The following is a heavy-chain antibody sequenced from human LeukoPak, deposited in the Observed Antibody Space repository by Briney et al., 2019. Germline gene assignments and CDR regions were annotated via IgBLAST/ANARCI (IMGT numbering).Heavy chain of an antibody. V-gene: IGHV4-39*01. Sequence: SETLSLTCTVSGGSISRSSSYYWGWIRQPPGKGLEGIGSIDYSGITYYNPSLKSRVTISVDPSKNQFSLKLSSVTAADTAVYYCARLRSGYHDYWGQGTLVTVSS. D-gene: IGHD3-3*01. J-gene: IGHJ4*02. CDR2: IDYSGIT. CDR1: GGSISRSSSYY. CDR3: ARLRSGYHDY.